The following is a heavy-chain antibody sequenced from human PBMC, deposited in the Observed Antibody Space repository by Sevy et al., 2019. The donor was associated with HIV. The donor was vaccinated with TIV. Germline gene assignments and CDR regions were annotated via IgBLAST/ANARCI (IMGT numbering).Heavy chain of an antibody. CDR1: GFTFSSYA. CDR2: ISYDGSNK. J-gene: IGHJ3*02. D-gene: IGHD3-9*01. Sequence: GGSLRLSCAASGFTFSSYAMHWVRQAPGKGLEWVAVISYDGSNKYYADSVKGRFTISRDNSKNTLHLQMNSLRAEDTAVYYCARPLGSGDWLLHHPDAFDIWGQGTMVTVSS. V-gene: IGHV3-30-3*01. CDR3: ARPLGSGDWLLHHPDAFDI.